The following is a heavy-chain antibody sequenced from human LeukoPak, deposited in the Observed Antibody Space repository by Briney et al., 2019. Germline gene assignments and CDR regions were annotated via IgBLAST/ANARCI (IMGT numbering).Heavy chain of an antibody. J-gene: IGHJ4*02. CDR2: INPTSGGT. Sequence: ASVKVSCKASGSTFTGYYLHWVRQAPGQGLEWMGWINPTSGGTNHAQKFQGRVTMTRDTSISTAYMELGRLRSDDTAVYYCARIASKTATSDYWGQGTLVTVSS. CDR3: ARIASKTATSDY. V-gene: IGHV1-2*02. CDR1: GSTFTGYY. D-gene: IGHD5-12*01.